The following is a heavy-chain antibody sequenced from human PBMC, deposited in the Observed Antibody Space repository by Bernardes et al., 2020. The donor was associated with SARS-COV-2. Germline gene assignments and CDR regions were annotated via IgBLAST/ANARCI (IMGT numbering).Heavy chain of an antibody. J-gene: IGHJ4*02. CDR1: GGSISSNTYY. D-gene: IGHD4-4*01. V-gene: IGHV4-39*01. CDR2: ISYSGST. Sequence: SETLSLTCTVSGGSISSNTYYWGWIRQPPGKGLEWIGSISYSGSTYYNPSLRGRVTMSVDTSKNQFSLRLSSVTAADTAVYYCASLQPGGIDYWGQGTLGTVSS. CDR3: ASLQPGGIDY.